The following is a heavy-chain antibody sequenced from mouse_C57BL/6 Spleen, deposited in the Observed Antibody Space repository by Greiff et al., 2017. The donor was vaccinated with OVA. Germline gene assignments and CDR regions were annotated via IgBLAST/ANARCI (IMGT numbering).Heavy chain of an antibody. CDR1: GYTFTDYE. CDR3: TREDWAPWFAY. J-gene: IGHJ3*01. CDR2: IDPETGGT. V-gene: IGHV1-15*01. D-gene: IGHD4-1*01. Sequence: QVQLQQSGAELVRPGASVTLSCKASGYTFTDYEMHWVKQTPVHGLEWIGAIDPETGGTAYNQKFKGKAILTADKSSSTAYMALRSLTSEDSAVYYCTREDWAPWFAYWGQGTLVTVSA.